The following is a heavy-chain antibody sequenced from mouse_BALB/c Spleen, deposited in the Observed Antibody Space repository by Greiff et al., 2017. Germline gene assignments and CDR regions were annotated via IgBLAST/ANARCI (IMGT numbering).Heavy chain of an antibody. CDR1: GFTFSSFG. V-gene: IGHV5-17*02. CDR3: AREGYDAMDY. Sequence: EVQRVESGGGLVQPGGSRKLSCAASGFTFSSFGMHWVRQAPEKGLEWVAYISSGSSTIYYADTVKGRFTISRDNPKNTLFLQMTSLRSEDTAMYYCAREGYDAMDYWGQGTSVTGSS. CDR2: ISSGSSTI. J-gene: IGHJ4*01.